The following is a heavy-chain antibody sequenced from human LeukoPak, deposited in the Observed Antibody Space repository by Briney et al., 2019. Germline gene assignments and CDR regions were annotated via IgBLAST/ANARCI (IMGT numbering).Heavy chain of an antibody. CDR1: GFTFSSYA. CDR2: ISYDGSNK. V-gene: IGHV3-30-3*01. CDR3: ARGNIYSNYVYYYYGMDV. Sequence: GRSLRLSCAASGFTFSSYAMHWVRQAPGKGLEWVAVISYDGSNKYYADSVKGRFTISRDNSKNTLYLQKNSLRAEDTAVYYCARGNIYSNYVYYYYGMDVWGQGTTVTVSS. D-gene: IGHD4-11*01. J-gene: IGHJ6*02.